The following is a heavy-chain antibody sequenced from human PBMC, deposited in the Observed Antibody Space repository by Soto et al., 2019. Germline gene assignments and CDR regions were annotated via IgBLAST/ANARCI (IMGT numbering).Heavy chain of an antibody. Sequence: QLQLQESGSGLVKPSQTLSLTCAVSGGSISSGGYSWSWIRQPPGKGLEWIGYIYHSGSTYYNPSLKRRVTISGDTPKNQVSLKLSSVTAADTAVYYCARAGGLGAVAVDYWGQGTLVTVSS. D-gene: IGHD6-19*01. CDR3: ARAGGLGAVAVDY. CDR1: GGSISSGGYS. V-gene: IGHV4-30-2*01. CDR2: IYHSGST. J-gene: IGHJ4*02.